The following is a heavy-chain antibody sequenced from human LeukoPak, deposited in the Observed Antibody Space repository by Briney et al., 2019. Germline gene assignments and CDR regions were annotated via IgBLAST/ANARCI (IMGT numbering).Heavy chain of an antibody. CDR1: GYSISSGYY. V-gene: IGHV4-38-2*02. Sequence: SETLSLTCTVSGYSISSGYYWGWIRQPPGQGLEWIGSIYHSGSTYYNPSLKSRVTISVDTSKNQFSLKLSSVTAADTAVYYCARGDYDILTGYQRDYYFDYWGQGTLVTVSS. CDR2: IYHSGST. CDR3: ARGDYDILTGYQRDYYFDY. D-gene: IGHD3-9*01. J-gene: IGHJ4*02.